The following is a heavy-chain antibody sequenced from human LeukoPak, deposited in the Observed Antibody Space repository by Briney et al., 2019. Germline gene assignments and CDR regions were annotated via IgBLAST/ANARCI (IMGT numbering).Heavy chain of an antibody. D-gene: IGHD5/OR15-5a*01. V-gene: IGHV4-34*01. Sequence: SETLSLTCAVYGGSFSAYYWSWIRQPPGEGLEWIGEINHSGSTNYNPSLKSRVTISVDTSKNQFSLKLSSVTAADTAVYYCARYVYGRRPRIDYWGQGTLVTVSS. CDR1: GGSFSAYY. J-gene: IGHJ4*02. CDR2: INHSGST. CDR3: ARYVYGRRPRIDY.